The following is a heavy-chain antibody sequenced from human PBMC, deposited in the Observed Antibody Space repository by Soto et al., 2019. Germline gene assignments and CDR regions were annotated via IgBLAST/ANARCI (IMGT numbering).Heavy chain of an antibody. CDR3: ARDFGGYPDY. J-gene: IGHJ4*02. V-gene: IGHV4-59*01. CDR1: GGSISNYY. D-gene: IGHD3-22*01. Sequence: PSETLSLTCTVSGGSISNYYWIWIRQPPGKGLEWIGYIYSSGTTDYNPSIKSRVTMSVDTTMNQFSLKLSSVTAADTAVYYCARDFGGYPDYWGQGTLVTVSS. CDR2: IYSSGTT.